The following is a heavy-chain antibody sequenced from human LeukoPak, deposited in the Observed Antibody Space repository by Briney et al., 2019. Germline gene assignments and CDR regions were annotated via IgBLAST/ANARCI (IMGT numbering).Heavy chain of an antibody. Sequence: SETLSLTCTVSGYSISSGYYWGWIRPPPGKGLEWIGSIYHSGSTYYNPSLKSRVTISVDTSKNQFSLKLSSVTAAGTAVYYCASQRDTMVRGVTRWGQGTLVTVSS. CDR2: IYHSGST. J-gene: IGHJ4*02. D-gene: IGHD3-10*01. CDR3: ASQRDTMVRGVTR. V-gene: IGHV4-38-2*02. CDR1: GYSISSGYY.